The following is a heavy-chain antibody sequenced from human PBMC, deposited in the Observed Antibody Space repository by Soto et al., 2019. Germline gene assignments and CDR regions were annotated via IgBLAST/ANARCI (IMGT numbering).Heavy chain of an antibody. D-gene: IGHD2-2*02. CDR1: GGSFSGYY. V-gene: IGHV4-34*01. CDR2: INHSGST. Sequence: SETLSLTCAVYGGSFSGYYWSWIRQPPGKGLEWIGEINHSGSTNYNPSLKSRVTISVDTSKNQFSLKLSSVTAADTAVYYCAAMTYCSSTICYILDYWGQGTLVTVSS. CDR3: AAMTYCSSTICYILDY. J-gene: IGHJ4*02.